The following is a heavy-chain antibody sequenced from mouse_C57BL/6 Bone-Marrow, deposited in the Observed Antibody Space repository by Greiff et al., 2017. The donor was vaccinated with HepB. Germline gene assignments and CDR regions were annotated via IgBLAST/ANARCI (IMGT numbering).Heavy chain of an antibody. CDR1: GYAFSSSW. V-gene: IGHV1-82*01. CDR2: IYPGDGDT. CDR3: ARGGDAMDY. J-gene: IGHJ4*01. Sequence: VKLMESGPELVKPGASVKISCKASGYAFSSSWMNWVKQRPGKGLEWIGRIYPGDGDTNYNGKFKGKATLTADKSSSTAYMQLSSLTSEDSAVYFCARGGDAMDYWGQGTSVTVSS.